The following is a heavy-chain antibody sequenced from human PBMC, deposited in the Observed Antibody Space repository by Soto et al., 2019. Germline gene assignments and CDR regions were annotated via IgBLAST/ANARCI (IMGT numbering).Heavy chain of an antibody. CDR1: GYTFTSYG. D-gene: IGHD6-13*01. J-gene: IGHJ5*02. CDR2: ISAYNGNT. Sequence: ASVKVSCKASGYTFTSYGISWVRQAPGQRLEWMGWISAYNGNTNYAQKLQGRVTMTTDTSTSTAYMELRSLRSDDTAVYYCARGGTYSSSWYGWFDPCGQGTLVTVSS. CDR3: ARGGTYSSSWYGWFDP. V-gene: IGHV1-18*01.